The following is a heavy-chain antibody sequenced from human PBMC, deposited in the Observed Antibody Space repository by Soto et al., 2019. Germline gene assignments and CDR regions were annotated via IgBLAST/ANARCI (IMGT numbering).Heavy chain of an antibody. J-gene: IGHJ5*02. D-gene: IGHD2-2*01. V-gene: IGHV1-18*01. CDR1: GYTFTSYG. CDR3: ARGTSVVVPAARDDWFDP. CDR2: ISAYNGNT. Sequence: ASVKVSCKASGYTFTSYGISWVRQAPGQGLEWMGWISAYNGNTNYAQKLQGRVTMTTDTSTSTAYMELRSLRSDDTAVYYCARGTSVVVPAARDDWFDPWGQGTLVNVSS.